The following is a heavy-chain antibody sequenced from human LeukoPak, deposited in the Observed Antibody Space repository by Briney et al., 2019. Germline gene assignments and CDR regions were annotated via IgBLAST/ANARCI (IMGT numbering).Heavy chain of an antibody. CDR3: ARDRTTTRNYYYYYGMDV. V-gene: IGHV1-69*10. J-gene: IGHJ6*02. D-gene: IGHD1-1*01. CDR2: IIPILGIA. Sequence: ASVKVSCKASGYTFTSYGISWVRQAPGQGLEWMGGIIPILGIANYAQKFQGRVTITADKSTSTAYMELSSLRSEDTAVYYCARDRTTTRNYYYYYGMDVWGQGTTVTVSS. CDR1: GYTFTSYG.